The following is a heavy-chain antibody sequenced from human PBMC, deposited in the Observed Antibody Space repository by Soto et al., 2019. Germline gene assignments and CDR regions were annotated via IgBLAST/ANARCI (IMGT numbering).Heavy chain of an antibody. CDR2: ISHSGST. Sequence: SETLSLTCAVSGVSISSGGYSWSWIRQPPGKGLEWIGYISHSGSTQYNPSLKSRVTLSIDTSKNQFSLKLTSMTAADTAVYYCARVDYTSGPRWFDPWGQGTPVTVSS. CDR1: GVSISSGGYS. CDR3: ARVDYTSGPRWFDP. J-gene: IGHJ5*02. D-gene: IGHD6-19*01. V-gene: IGHV4-30-2*01.